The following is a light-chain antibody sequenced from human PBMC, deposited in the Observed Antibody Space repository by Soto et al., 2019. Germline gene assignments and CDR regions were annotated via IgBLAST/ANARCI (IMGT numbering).Light chain of an antibody. J-gene: IGKJ1*01. Sequence: ETVLTQSPGTLSLSPGERATLSCRASQSVRSNYLAWYQQKPGHAPRLLIYNSSTRATGFPDRFSGSGSGTHFNLTISRLEPEDFALYYCQPYRDLPQTFGQGTKV. CDR2: NSS. CDR1: QSVRSNY. CDR3: QPYRDLPQT. V-gene: IGKV3-20*01.